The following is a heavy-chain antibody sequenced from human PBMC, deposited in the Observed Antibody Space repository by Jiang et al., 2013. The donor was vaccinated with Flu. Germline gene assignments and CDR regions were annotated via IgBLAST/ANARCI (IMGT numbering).Heavy chain of an antibody. J-gene: IGHJ6*03. CDR3: TKDIADLSLDALYPSYYMDV. CDR1: GFTFGGYW. D-gene: IGHD1-1*01. Sequence: SGGGRGPXRGGRLRLSCTTSGFTFGGYWMSWVRQAPGKGLEWVANIKQDGSEKYYVDPVKGRFTISRDNSKNSLYLQMDSLGAEDTAVYYCTKDIADLSLDALYPSYYMDVWGKGTTVNVS. V-gene: IGHV3-7*01. CDR2: IKQDGSEK.